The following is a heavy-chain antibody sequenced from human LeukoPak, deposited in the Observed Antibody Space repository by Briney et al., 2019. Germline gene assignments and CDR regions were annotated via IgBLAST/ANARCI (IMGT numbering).Heavy chain of an antibody. V-gene: IGHV4-61*01. CDR2: IYYTGST. Sequence: SETLSLTCAVSGVSTSSGHYSWSWIRQPPGKGLEWIGSIYYTGSTNYNPSLESRVTMSVDTSKNQFSLKLSSLTAADTAVYFCARGPHYYSYYGLDVWGQGTTVTVSS. CDR3: ARGPHYYSYYGLDV. CDR1: GVSTSSGHYS. J-gene: IGHJ6*02.